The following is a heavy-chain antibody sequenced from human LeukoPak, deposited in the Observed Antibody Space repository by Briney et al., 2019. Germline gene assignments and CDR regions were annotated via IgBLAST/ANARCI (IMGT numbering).Heavy chain of an antibody. D-gene: IGHD1-26*01. CDR2: ISGGGGSA. CDR3: AKDPQWELPSPFDH. J-gene: IGHJ4*02. Sequence: GGSLRLSCAASGFTFSSYWMSWVRQAPGKGLEWVSAISGGGGSAYYADSVKGRFSISRDNSKNTLYLLMNSLRAEDTAVYYCAKDPQWELPSPFDHWGQGTLVTVSS. V-gene: IGHV3-23*01. CDR1: GFTFSSYW.